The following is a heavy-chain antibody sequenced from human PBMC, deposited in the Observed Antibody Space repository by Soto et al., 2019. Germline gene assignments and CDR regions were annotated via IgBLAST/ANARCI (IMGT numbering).Heavy chain of an antibody. CDR1: RYTFTSYD. CDR3: ARVGRKYSSGWYYGY. V-gene: IGHV1-8*01. J-gene: IGHJ4*02. Sequence: ASVKVSCKASRYTFTSYDINWVRQATGQGLEWMGWMNPNSGNTGYAQKFQGRVTMTRNTSISTAYMELSSLRSEDTAVYYCARVGRKYSSGWYYGYWGQGTLVTVSS. D-gene: IGHD6-19*01. CDR2: MNPNSGNT.